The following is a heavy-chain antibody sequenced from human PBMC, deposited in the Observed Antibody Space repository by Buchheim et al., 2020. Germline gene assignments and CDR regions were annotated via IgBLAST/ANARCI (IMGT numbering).Heavy chain of an antibody. Sequence: QVQLQQWGAGLLKPSETLSLTCAVYGGSFSGYYWSWIRQPPGKGLEWIGEINHSGSTNYNPSLKSRVTISVDTSKNQFSLKLSSVTAADTAVYYCAIDNNSSSFTRIQRKIFDYWGQGTL. CDR2: INHSGST. CDR3: AIDNNSSSFTRIQRKIFDY. CDR1: GGSFSGYY. J-gene: IGHJ4*02. D-gene: IGHD6-13*01. V-gene: IGHV4-34*01.